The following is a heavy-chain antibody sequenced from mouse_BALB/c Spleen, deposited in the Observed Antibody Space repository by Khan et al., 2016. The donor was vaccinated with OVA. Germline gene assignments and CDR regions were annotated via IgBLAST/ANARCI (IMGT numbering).Heavy chain of an antibody. CDR3: VRTPGYYGSGYFDY. CDR2: ISSGGSFT. Sequence: EVQLQESGGGFVKPGGSLKLSCAASGFTFSNYGLSWVRQTPEKSLEWVATISSGGSFTYYPDSVKGRSTISRDNAENTPYLQMSSLRSEDTAMYSCVRTPGYYGSGYFDYWGQGTTLTVSS. CDR1: GFTFSNYG. V-gene: IGHV5-9-3*01. D-gene: IGHD1-1*01. J-gene: IGHJ2*01.